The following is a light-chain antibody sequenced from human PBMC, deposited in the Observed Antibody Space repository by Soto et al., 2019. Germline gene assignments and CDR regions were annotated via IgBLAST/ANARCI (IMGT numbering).Light chain of an antibody. CDR3: QVYGMSPKT. J-gene: IGKJ1*01. CDR2: DAS. CDR1: QSISSY. Sequence: EIVMTQSPATLSLSPGETATLSCRASQSISSYLAWYQQKPGQAPRLLLFDASTRATGIPDRFSGSGSGTDFTLTISRLEPEDFAVYYCQVYGMSPKTFGQGTKVDI. V-gene: IGKV3-20*01.